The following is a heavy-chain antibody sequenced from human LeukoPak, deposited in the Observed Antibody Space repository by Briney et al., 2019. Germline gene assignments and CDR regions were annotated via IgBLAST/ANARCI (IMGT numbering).Heavy chain of an antibody. CDR1: GFTFSSYS. CDR2: ISSSSTTI. J-gene: IGHJ4*02. V-gene: IGHV3-48*01. CDR3: ARAGYCSGGSCHYYFDY. D-gene: IGHD2-15*01. Sequence: GGSLRLSCAASGFTFSSYSMMWVRQAPGKGLEWVSYISSSSTTIHYADSVKGRFTISRDNAKNSVYLQMNSLRAEDTAVYYCARAGYCSGGSCHYYFDYWGQGTLVTVSS.